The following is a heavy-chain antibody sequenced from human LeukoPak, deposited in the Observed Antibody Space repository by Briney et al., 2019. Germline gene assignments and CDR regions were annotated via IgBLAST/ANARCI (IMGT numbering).Heavy chain of an antibody. J-gene: IGHJ6*03. D-gene: IGHD1-1*01. CDR3: AREVHGYYYYMDV. V-gene: IGHV1-69*13. CDR2: IIPIFGTA. CDR1: GGTFSSYA. Sequence: ASVKVSCKASGGTFSSYAISWVRQAPGQGLEWMGGIIPIFGTANYAQKFQGRVTITADESTSTAYMELSSLRSEDTAVYCCAREVHGYYYYMDVWGKGTTVTVSS.